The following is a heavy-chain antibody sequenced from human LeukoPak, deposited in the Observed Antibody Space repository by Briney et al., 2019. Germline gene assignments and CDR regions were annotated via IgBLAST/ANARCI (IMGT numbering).Heavy chain of an antibody. Sequence: PSETLSLTCAVYGGSFSGYYWSWIRQPPGKGLEWIGEINHSGSTNYNASLKSRVTISVDTSKKQSSLKLSSVTAADTAVYYCARGGHGYYVFDYWGQGTLVTVSS. D-gene: IGHD4-17*01. CDR2: INHSGST. V-gene: IGHV4-34*01. CDR3: ARGGHGYYVFDY. CDR1: GGSFSGYY. J-gene: IGHJ4*02.